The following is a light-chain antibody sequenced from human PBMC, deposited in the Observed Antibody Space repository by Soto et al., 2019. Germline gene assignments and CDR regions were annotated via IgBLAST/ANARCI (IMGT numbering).Light chain of an antibody. Sequence: QSVLTQPRSVSGSPGQSVTISCTGTSSDVGGYNYVSWYQQHPGKAPKLMIYDVSKRPSGVPDRFSGSKSGNTASLTISGLRAEDEADYYCCSYAGSYTFVVFVGGTKLTVL. CDR3: CSYAGSYTFVV. J-gene: IGLJ2*01. CDR2: DVS. CDR1: SSDVGGYNY. V-gene: IGLV2-11*01.